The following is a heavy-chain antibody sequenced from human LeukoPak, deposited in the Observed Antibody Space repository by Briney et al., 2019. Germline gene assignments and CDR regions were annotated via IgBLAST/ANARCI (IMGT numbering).Heavy chain of an antibody. J-gene: IGHJ4*02. CDR1: GGSISPYY. CDR3: ARDFTYCSSTSCYGYFDY. V-gene: IGHV4-4*07. CDR2: IYTSGST. D-gene: IGHD2-2*01. Sequence: SETLSLTCTVSGGSISPYYWNWIRQPAGKGLEWIGRIYTSGSTNYNPSLKSRVTMSVDTSKNRFSLKLSSVTAADTAVYYCARDFTYCSSTSCYGYFDYWGQGTLVTVSS.